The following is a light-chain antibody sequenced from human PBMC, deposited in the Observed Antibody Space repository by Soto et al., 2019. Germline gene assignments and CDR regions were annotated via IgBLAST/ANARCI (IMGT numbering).Light chain of an antibody. CDR3: QQYFEWPPMT. V-gene: IGKV3-15*01. CDR1: QSVSNN. J-gene: IGKJ1*01. Sequence: EIVMTQSPATLSVSPGERVTLSCRASQSVSNNLAWYQQQPGQAPRLLIYGASTTATGIPARFSGSGSGTEFTLTISSLQSEDFAVYYCQQYFEWPPMTFGQGTKVDIK. CDR2: GAS.